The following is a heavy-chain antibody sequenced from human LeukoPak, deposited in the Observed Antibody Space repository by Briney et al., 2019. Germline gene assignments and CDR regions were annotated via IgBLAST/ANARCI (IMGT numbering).Heavy chain of an antibody. CDR3: ASSSYYGSGSYPSHFDY. CDR1: GDSVSSNSAA. J-gene: IGHJ4*02. V-gene: IGHV6-1*01. D-gene: IGHD3-10*01. CDR2: TYYRSKWYN. Sequence: SQTLSLTCAISGDSVSSNSAAWNWIRQSPSRGLEWLGRTYYRSKWYNDYAVSVKSRITINPDTSKNQFSLQLNSVTPEDTAVYYCASSSYYGSGSYPSHFDYWGQGTLVTVSS.